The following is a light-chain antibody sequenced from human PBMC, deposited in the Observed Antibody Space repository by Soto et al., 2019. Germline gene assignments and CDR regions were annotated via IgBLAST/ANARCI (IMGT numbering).Light chain of an antibody. CDR1: SSDVGGYTY. CDR2: GVN. J-gene: IGLJ1*01. V-gene: IGLV2-11*01. CDR3: CSYAGTPYV. Sequence: QSGLTQPRSASGTPGQRVTISCTGTSSDVGGYTYVSWYQQHPGKAPKLIIYGVNKRPSGVPDRFSGSKSGNAASLTISGLQAEDEADYYCCSYAGTPYVFGSGTKVTVL.